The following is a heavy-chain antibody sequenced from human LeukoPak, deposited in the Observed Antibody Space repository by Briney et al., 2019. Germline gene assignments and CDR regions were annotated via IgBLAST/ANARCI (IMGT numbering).Heavy chain of an antibody. CDR3: ARGRADV. V-gene: IGHV3-7*01. J-gene: IGHJ6*02. CDR2: IMQDGSER. CDR1: GFTYSRFW. Sequence: GGALRLSCAASGFTYSRFWLRWVRQAPGKGLEGVDSIMQDGSERQYVDSVKGCFTISRDNDKHSLCLQMNSLRAEDTAVYYCARGRADVWGQGTAVTVSS.